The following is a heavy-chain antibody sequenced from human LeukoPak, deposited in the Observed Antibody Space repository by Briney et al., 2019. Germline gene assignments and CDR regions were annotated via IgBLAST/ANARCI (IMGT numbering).Heavy chain of an antibody. CDR3: AKKRHFGSGSADFDY. J-gene: IGHJ4*02. CDR2: ISNIGGST. Sequence: GGSLRLSCAASGFTFSSYAMSWVRQTPGKGLEWVSGISNIGGSTYYSDSVKGRFTISRDKSKNTLFLQMNSLRAEDTALYYCAKKRHFGSGSADFDYWGQGTLVTVSS. V-gene: IGHV3-23*01. CDR1: GFTFSSYA. D-gene: IGHD3-10*01.